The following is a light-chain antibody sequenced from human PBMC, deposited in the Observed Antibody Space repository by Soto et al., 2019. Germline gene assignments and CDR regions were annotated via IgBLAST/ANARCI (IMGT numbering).Light chain of an antibody. J-gene: IGKJ4*01. CDR3: QQYYSFPFT. Sequence: DIVMTQSPDSLAVSLGERATINCKSSQSVLYNSNNKNYLAWYQQKPGQPPKLLIFWASTRESGVPDRFSVSGSGSEFTLAISSLQAEDVALYYCQQYYSFPFTFGGGTKVEI. V-gene: IGKV4-1*01. CDR1: QSVLYNSNNKNY. CDR2: WAS.